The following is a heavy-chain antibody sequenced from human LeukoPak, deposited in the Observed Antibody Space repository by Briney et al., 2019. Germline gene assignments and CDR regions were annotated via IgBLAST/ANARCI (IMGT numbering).Heavy chain of an antibody. CDR1: GFMFGANW. D-gene: IGHD2-2*01. V-gene: IGHV3-7*01. J-gene: IGHJ5*02. CDR2: IRGDGSDE. Sequence: GGSLRLSCAASGFMFGANWMSWVRQAPGKGLEWVANIRGDGSDEYYADSVRGRFTISRDNAKNSLYLQMNSLRAEDTAVYYCAREIRLVVPAAIWFDPWGQGTLVTVSS. CDR3: AREIRLVVPAAIWFDP.